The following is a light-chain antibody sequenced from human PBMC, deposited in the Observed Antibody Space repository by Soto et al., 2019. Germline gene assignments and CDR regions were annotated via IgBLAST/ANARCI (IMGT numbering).Light chain of an antibody. Sequence: EIVMTQSPVTLSLSPGERATLACRASQSVSNNYLAWYQQKPGKAPRLLIYGASNRATGIPDRLSGSASGTDFTLTIKRLEPEDFAVYYCQLYGISPHFGQGTRLEIK. CDR3: QLYGISPH. CDR1: QSVSNNY. V-gene: IGKV3-20*01. CDR2: GAS. J-gene: IGKJ5*01.